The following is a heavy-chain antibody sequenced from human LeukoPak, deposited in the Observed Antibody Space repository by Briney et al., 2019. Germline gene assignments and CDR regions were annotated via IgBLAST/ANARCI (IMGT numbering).Heavy chain of an antibody. Sequence: GGSLRLSCAASGFTFSSYGIHWVRQAPGKGLEWVAVIWYDGSNKYYADSVKGRFTISRDNSKNTLFLQMNSLRAEDTAVYYCAKDKGYSSSWYGNYYFDYWGQGTLVTVSS. CDR2: IWYDGSNK. V-gene: IGHV3-33*06. CDR1: GFTFSSYG. CDR3: AKDKGYSSSWYGNYYFDY. D-gene: IGHD6-13*01. J-gene: IGHJ4*02.